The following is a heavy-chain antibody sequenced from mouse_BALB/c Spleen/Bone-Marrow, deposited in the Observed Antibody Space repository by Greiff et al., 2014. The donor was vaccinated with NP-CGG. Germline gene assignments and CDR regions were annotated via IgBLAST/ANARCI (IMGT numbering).Heavy chain of an antibody. CDR1: GFNIKDTY. CDR2: IDPANGNT. V-gene: IGHV14-3*02. D-gene: IGHD1-1*01. CDR3: ARYYYGSSYFGY. J-gene: IGHJ2*01. Sequence: VQLKESGAELVKPGASVKLSCTASGFNIKDTYMHWVKQRPEQGLEWIGRIDPANGNTKYDPKFQGKATITADTSSNTAYLQLSSLTSEDTAVYYCARYYYGSSYFGYWGQGTTPTVSS.